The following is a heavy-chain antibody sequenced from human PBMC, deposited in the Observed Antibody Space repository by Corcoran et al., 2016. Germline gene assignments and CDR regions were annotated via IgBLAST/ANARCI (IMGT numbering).Heavy chain of an antibody. CDR3: ASGDYYDSSGYYQY. CDR1: GFTFSSYW. CDR2: IKQDGSEK. D-gene: IGHD3-22*01. Sequence: EVQLVESGGGLVQPGGSLRLSCAASGFTFSSYWMSWVRQAPGKGLEWVANIKQDGSEKYYVDSVKGRFTISRDNAKNSLYLQMNSLRAEDTAVYYCASGDYYDSSGYYQYWGQGTLVTVSS. V-gene: IGHV3-7*01. J-gene: IGHJ4*02.